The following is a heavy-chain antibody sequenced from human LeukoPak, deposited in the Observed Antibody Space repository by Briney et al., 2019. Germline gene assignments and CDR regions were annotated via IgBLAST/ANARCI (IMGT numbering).Heavy chain of an antibody. Sequence: GGSLRLSCAASGFTVSSNYMSWVRQAPGKGLEWVSVIYSGGSTYYADSVKGRFTISRDNSKNTLYLQMNSLRAEDTAVYYCTTENPLYRNLEWLLGPTLDYWGQGTLVTVSS. V-gene: IGHV3-66*01. CDR1: GFTVSSNY. J-gene: IGHJ4*02. CDR3: TTENPLYRNLEWLLGPTLDY. D-gene: IGHD3-3*01. CDR2: IYSGGST.